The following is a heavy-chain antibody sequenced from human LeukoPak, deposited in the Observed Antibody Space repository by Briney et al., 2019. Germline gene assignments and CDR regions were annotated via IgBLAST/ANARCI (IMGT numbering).Heavy chain of an antibody. Sequence: GGSLRLSCAASGFTFSSYAMHWVRQAPGKGLEWVAVISYDGSNKYYADSVKGRFTISRDNSKNTLYLQMNSLRAEDTAVYYCARDGGSSLAEYFQHWGQGTLVTVSS. V-gene: IGHV3-30-3*01. J-gene: IGHJ1*01. CDR3: ARDGGSSLAEYFQH. CDR2: ISYDGSNK. CDR1: GFTFSSYA. D-gene: IGHD6-13*01.